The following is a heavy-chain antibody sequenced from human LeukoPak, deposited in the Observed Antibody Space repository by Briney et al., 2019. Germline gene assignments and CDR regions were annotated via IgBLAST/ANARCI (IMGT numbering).Heavy chain of an antibody. D-gene: IGHD2-2*01. CDR1: GFTFSTYR. V-gene: IGHV3-48*01. Sequence: GGSLRLSCSASGFTFSTYRMNWVRQAPGKGLEWLSYISSSSTTILYADSVKGRFTISRDNAKNSLYLQMNSLRAEDTAVYYCARGPNGVVTAGFDYWGQGTLVTVSS. CDR3: ARGPNGVVTAGFDY. CDR2: ISSSSTTI. J-gene: IGHJ4*02.